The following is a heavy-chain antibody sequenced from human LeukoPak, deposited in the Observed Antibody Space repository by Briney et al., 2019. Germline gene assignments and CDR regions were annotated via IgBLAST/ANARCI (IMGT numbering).Heavy chain of an antibody. CDR1: GGSFSGYY. D-gene: IGHD1-26*01. CDR3: ARVVGTHFQH. Sequence: PSETLSLTCAVYGGSFSGYYWSWIRQPSGKGLEWIGEINHSGSTNYNPSLKSRVTIPVDTSKNQFSLKLRSVTAADTAVYYCARVVGTHFQHWGQGTLVTVSS. V-gene: IGHV4-34*01. J-gene: IGHJ1*01. CDR2: INHSGST.